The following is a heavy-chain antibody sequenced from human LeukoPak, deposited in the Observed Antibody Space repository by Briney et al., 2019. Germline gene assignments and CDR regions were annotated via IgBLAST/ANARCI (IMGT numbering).Heavy chain of an antibody. D-gene: IGHD4/OR15-4a*01. CDR2: IRYDGSNK. CDR3: ARRAGAYSRPYDY. J-gene: IGHJ4*02. CDR1: GFTFSSYG. Sequence: GGSLRLSCAASGFTFSSYGMHWVRQAPGKGLEWVAFIRYDGSNKYYADSVKGRFTISRDNSKNTLYLQMNSLRAEDTAVYYCARRAGAYSRPYDYWGQGTLVTVSS. V-gene: IGHV3-30*02.